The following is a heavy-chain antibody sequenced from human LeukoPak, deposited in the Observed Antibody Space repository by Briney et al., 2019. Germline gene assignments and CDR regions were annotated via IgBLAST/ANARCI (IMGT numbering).Heavy chain of an antibody. D-gene: IGHD3-22*01. V-gene: IGHV4-59*01. CDR3: ARGGNYYDSSGYWL. J-gene: IGHJ4*02. Sequence: SETLSLTCTVSGGPISSYYWSWIRQPPGKGLEWIGYIYYSGSTNYNPSLKSRVTISVDTSKNQFSLKLSSVTAADTAVYYCARGGNYYDSSGYWLWGQGTLVTVSS. CDR1: GGPISSYY. CDR2: IYYSGST.